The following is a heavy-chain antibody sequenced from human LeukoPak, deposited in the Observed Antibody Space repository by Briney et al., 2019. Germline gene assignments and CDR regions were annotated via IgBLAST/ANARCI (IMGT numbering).Heavy chain of an antibody. V-gene: IGHV1-69*04. CDR2: IIPILGIA. D-gene: IGHD4-11*01. Sequence: SVKVSCKASGGTFSSYAISWVRQAPGQGLEWMGRIIPILGIANYAQKFQGRVTITADKSTSTAYMELSSLRSEDTAVYFCARVGYSNSYDYWGQGTLVTVSS. CDR1: GGTFSSYA. CDR3: ARVGYSNSYDY. J-gene: IGHJ4*02.